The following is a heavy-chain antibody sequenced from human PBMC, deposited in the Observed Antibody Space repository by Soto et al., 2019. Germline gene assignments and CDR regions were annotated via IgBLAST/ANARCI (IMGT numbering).Heavy chain of an antibody. CDR2: VYYSGGT. J-gene: IGHJ5*02. V-gene: IGHV4-39*01. CDR3: ARSIGFARSWPVSRINNWFDP. D-gene: IGHD6-13*01. CDR1: GGSIDNSHSF. Sequence: SETLSLTCDVSGGSIDNSHSFWGWVRQPPGRGLEFLGSVYYSGGTYYNPSLKSRVTVSVDTSKNQVSLKLSFVTAADTAIYYCARSIGFARSWPVSRINNWFDPWGQGTLVTVSS.